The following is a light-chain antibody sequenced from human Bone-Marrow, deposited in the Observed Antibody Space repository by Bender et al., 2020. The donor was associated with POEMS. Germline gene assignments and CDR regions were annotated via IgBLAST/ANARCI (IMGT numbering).Light chain of an antibody. CDR2: TYN. CDR1: GSNIGGYP. J-gene: IGLJ3*02. Sequence: QSVLTQPPSVSGTPGQRVTISCSGSGSNIGGYPVNWYQQLPGTAPRLLIYTYNERPSGVPDRFSGSKSGTSASLAITGLQSDDEAIYFCVAWDASLNGWVFGGGTKLTVL. CDR3: VAWDASLNGWV. V-gene: IGLV1-44*01.